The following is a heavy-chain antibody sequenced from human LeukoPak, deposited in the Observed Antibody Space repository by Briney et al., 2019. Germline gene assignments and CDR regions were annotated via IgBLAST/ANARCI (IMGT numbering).Heavy chain of an antibody. CDR3: ARGGGGFLEYWFDP. J-gene: IGHJ5*02. Sequence: VASVKVSCKASGYTFTSYDINWVRQATGQGLEWMGWMNPNGGNTGYAQKFQGRVTMTRDTSISTAYMELSRLRSDDTAVYYCARGGGGFLEYWFDPWGQGTLVTVSS. CDR1: GYTFTSYD. V-gene: IGHV1-8*01. D-gene: IGHD3-3*01. CDR2: MNPNGGNT.